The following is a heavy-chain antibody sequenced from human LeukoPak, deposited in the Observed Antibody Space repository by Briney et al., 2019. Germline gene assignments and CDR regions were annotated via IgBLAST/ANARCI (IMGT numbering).Heavy chain of an antibody. V-gene: IGHV4-4*07. D-gene: IGHD3-22*01. J-gene: IGHJ4*02. Sequence: SETLSLTCSVSGGSISSYYWSWIRQPAGKGLEYIGRIYTSGSTNYNPSLKSRVTMSVDTSKNQFSLKLSSVTAADTAVYYCARVRYDSSGYYGLDYWGQGTLVTVSS. CDR3: ARVRYDSSGYYGLDY. CDR1: GGSISSYY. CDR2: IYTSGST.